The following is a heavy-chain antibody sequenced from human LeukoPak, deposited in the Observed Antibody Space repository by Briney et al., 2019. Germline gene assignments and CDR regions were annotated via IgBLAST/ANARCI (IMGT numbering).Heavy chain of an antibody. CDR2: ISGSGGST. CDR3: AKDSSGWYFDY. Sequence: GGSLRLSCTASGFTFDDFSIHWVRQTPGKGLEWVSAISGSGGSTYYADSVKGRFTISRDNSKNTLYLQMNSLRAEDTAVYYCAKDSSGWYFDYWGQGTLVTVSS. D-gene: IGHD6-19*01. CDR1: GFTFDDFS. V-gene: IGHV3-23*01. J-gene: IGHJ4*02.